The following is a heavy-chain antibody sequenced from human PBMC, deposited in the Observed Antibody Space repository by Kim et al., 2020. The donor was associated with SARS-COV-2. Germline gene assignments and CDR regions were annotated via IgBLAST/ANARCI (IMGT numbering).Heavy chain of an antibody. CDR1: GGSFSGYY. CDR3: ARGGAGYSSSWYGWFDP. CDR2: INHSGST. J-gene: IGHJ5*02. Sequence: SETLSLTCAVYGGSFSGYYWSWIRQPPGKGLEWIGEINHSGSTNYNPSLKSRVTISVDTSKNQFSLKLSSVTAADTAVYYCARGGAGYSSSWYGWFDPWGQGTLVTVSS. D-gene: IGHD6-13*01. V-gene: IGHV4-34*01.